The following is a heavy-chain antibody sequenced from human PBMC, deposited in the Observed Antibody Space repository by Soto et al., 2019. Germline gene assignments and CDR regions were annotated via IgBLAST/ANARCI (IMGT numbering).Heavy chain of an antibody. Sequence: SETLSLTCAVYGGSFSGYYWSWIRQPPGKGLEWIGEINHSGSTNYNPSLKSRVTISVDTSKNQFSLKLSSVTAADTAVYYCARGRGRYCSSTSCYALWTYHYYGMDVWGQGTTVTVSS. CDR1: GGSFSGYY. V-gene: IGHV4-34*01. CDR2: INHSGST. J-gene: IGHJ6*02. CDR3: ARGRGRYCSSTSCYALWTYHYYGMDV. D-gene: IGHD2-2*01.